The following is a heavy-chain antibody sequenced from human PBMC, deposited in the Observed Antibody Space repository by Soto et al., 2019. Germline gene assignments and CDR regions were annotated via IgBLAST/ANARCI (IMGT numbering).Heavy chain of an antibody. V-gene: IGHV4-59*05. CDR1: GGSISSYY. J-gene: IGHJ4*02. Sequence: SETLSLTCTVSGGSISSYYWGWIRQPPGKGLEWIGSIYYSGSTYYNPSLKSRVTISVDTSKNQFSLKLSSVTAADTAVYYCARLLRSYFDYWGQGTLVTVSS. CDR3: ARLLRSYFDY. CDR2: IYYSGST.